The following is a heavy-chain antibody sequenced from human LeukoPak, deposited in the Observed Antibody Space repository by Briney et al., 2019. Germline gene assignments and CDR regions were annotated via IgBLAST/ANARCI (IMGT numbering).Heavy chain of an antibody. CDR2: ISASGGST. Sequence: GGSLRLSCAASEFTFSSYAMQWVRHAPGKGLERVSGISASGGSTWYAASVKGRFTISRDNSKNTLYLQMNSLRAEDTAVYYCAKYVSAKGPPYALDVWGQGTTVTVSS. D-gene: IGHD2/OR15-2a*01. J-gene: IGHJ6*02. CDR3: AKYVSAKGPPYALDV. CDR1: EFTFSSYA. V-gene: IGHV3-23*01.